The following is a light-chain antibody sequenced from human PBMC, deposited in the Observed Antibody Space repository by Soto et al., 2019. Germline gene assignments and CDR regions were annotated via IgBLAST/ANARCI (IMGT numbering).Light chain of an antibody. J-gene: IGLJ3*02. CDR2: SNN. CDR3: AAWDDRLNGGV. CDR1: SSNIGSNT. Sequence: QSVLTQPPSASGTPGQRVTISCSGSSSNIGSNTVNWYQQLPGTAPKLLIYSNNQRPSGVPDPLSGSKSGTSASLAISGLQSEDEADYYCAAWDDRLNGGVFGGGTKLTVL. V-gene: IGLV1-44*01.